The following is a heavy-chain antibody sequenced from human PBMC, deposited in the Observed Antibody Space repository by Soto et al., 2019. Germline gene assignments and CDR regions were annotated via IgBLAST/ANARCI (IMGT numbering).Heavy chain of an antibody. CDR3: ARQPRDSTIFGVVPYYYGMDV. J-gene: IGHJ6*02. D-gene: IGHD3-3*01. Sequence: GESLKISCKGSGYSFTSYWISWVRQMPGKGLEWMGRIDPSDSYTNYSPSFQGHVTISADKSISTAYLQWSSLMASDTAMYYCARQPRDSTIFGVVPYYYGMDVWGQGTTVTVSS. CDR2: IDPSDSYT. CDR1: GYSFTSYW. V-gene: IGHV5-10-1*01.